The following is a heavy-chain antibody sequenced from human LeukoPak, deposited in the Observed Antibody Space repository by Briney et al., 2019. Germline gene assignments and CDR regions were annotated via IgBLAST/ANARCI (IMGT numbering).Heavy chain of an antibody. Sequence: GGSLRLSCAASGFTFSIYDTHWVRQAPGKGLEWVAAISLGGDIKVYADSVQGRFTISRDNAKKSLYLEMNNLRAEDTAVYYCATDGAGFDTWGQGVLVTVSS. V-gene: IGHV3-30*07. CDR3: ATDGAGFDT. J-gene: IGHJ5*02. D-gene: IGHD5-24*01. CDR2: ISLGGDIK. CDR1: GFTFSIYD.